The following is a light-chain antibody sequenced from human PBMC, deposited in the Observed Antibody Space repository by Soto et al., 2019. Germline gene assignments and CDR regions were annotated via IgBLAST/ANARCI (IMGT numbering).Light chain of an antibody. V-gene: IGKV3-15*01. CDR1: QSVSRN. CDR3: QQYYNCPYT. J-gene: IGKJ2*01. CDR2: GAS. Sequence: EIVMTQSPATLSVSPGERATLSCRASQSVSRNLAWYQQKPGQAPRLLIYGASTRATGIPARFSGSRSGTAFTLTISSLQSEDYAVYYCQQYYNCPYTFGQGTKLEIK.